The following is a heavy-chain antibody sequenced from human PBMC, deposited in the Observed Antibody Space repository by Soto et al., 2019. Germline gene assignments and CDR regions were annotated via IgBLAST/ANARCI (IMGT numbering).Heavy chain of an antibody. D-gene: IGHD2-21*02. Sequence: AASVKVSCKASGYTFTSYYMHWVRQAPGQGLEWMGIINPSGGSTSYAQKFQGRVTMTRDTSTSTVYMELSSLRSEDTAVYYCASLAYCGGDCYPDPYSFDIWGQGTMVTVSS. CDR3: ASLAYCGGDCYPDPYSFDI. CDR1: GYTFTSYY. CDR2: INPSGGST. J-gene: IGHJ3*02. V-gene: IGHV1-46*01.